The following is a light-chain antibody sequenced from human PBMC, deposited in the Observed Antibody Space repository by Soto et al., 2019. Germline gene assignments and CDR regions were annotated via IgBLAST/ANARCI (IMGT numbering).Light chain of an antibody. CDR2: KAS. V-gene: IGKV1-5*03. J-gene: IGKJ1*01. CDR3: QQYAGYSRT. Sequence: DVPMTQSPSTLSASVGDRVTITCRASQSISGWLAWYQQRPGTAPKLMIYKASTLETGVPSRFSGSGSGTAFTLTINNLQPDDFETYYCQQYAGYSRTFGQGTKVEIK. CDR1: QSISGW.